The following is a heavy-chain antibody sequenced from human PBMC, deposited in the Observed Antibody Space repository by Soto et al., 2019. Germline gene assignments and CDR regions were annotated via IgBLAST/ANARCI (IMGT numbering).Heavy chain of an antibody. J-gene: IGHJ6*02. CDR3: ATGSFTSTGGRIGYHYNAMDV. Sequence: ASVKVSCKISGGTFSSLSINCVRQTAGQGLEWMGGIIPIFGPANFAKKFQGRVTITADESTTTAYMELSSLTSEDTAVYYCATGSFTSTGGRIGYHYNAMDVWGQGTTVTVS. D-gene: IGHD1-1*01. CDR2: IIPIFGPA. V-gene: IGHV1-69*13. CDR1: GGTFSSLS.